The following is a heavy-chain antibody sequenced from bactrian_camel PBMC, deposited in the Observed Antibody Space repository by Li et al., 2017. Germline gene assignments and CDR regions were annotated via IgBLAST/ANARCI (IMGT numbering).Heavy chain of an antibody. V-gene: IGHV3S1*01. J-gene: IGHJ4*01. D-gene: IGHD5*01. Sequence: HVQLVESGGGSVQAGGSLTLSCAAGRYTYKRNCMGWFRQRPGKDREGLAVLWIGGATTTYADSVKGRFIITRDKGKDLVYLQMNGLQPEDTGMYYCAAGGRSFTGYSFSCDLRYWGQGTQVTVS. CDR1: RYTYKRNC. CDR3: AAGGRSFTGYSFSCDLRY. CDR2: LWIGGATT.